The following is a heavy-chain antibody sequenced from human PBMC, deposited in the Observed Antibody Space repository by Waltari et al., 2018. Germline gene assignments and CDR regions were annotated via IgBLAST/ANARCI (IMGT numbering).Heavy chain of an antibody. D-gene: IGHD3-10*01. CDR2: INPNSGGT. CDR1: GYTFTGYY. V-gene: IGHV1-2*06. CDR3: ARGRLPMVQD. Sequence: QVQLVQYGAGVKKPGASVKVCCRASGYTFTGYYTQWVRQAPGQGLEWMGRINPNSGGTNYAQKFQGMITITRYTSISTAYMQLSRLRSHDTAVYYCARGRLPMVQDWCQGTLVTVSS. J-gene: IGHJ4*02.